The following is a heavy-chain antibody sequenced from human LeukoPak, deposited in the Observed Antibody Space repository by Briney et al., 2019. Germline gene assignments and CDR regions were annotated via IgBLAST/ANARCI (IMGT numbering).Heavy chain of an antibody. CDR2: IIPIFGTA. Sequence: GASVKVSCKASGGTFSSYAISWVRQAPGQGLEWMGGIIPIFGTANYAQKFQGRVTITADESTNTAYMELGSLRSEDTAVYYCARGGVYSYGRDAFDIWGQGTMVTVSS. V-gene: IGHV1-69*13. J-gene: IGHJ3*02. CDR3: ARGGVYSYGRDAFDI. D-gene: IGHD5-18*01. CDR1: GGTFSSYA.